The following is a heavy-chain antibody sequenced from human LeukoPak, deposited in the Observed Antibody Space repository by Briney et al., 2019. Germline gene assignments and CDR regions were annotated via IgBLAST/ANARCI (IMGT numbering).Heavy chain of an antibody. Sequence: SVKVSCKASGGTFSSYAIGWVRQAPGPRLEWMGRVIPIFGTANYAQKFQGRVTITTDESTSTAYMELSSLRSEDTAVYYCARGLSWGSEEFDYWGQGTLVTVSS. CDR1: GGTFSSYA. D-gene: IGHD7-27*01. CDR3: ARGLSWGSEEFDY. J-gene: IGHJ4*02. CDR2: VIPIFGTA. V-gene: IGHV1-69*05.